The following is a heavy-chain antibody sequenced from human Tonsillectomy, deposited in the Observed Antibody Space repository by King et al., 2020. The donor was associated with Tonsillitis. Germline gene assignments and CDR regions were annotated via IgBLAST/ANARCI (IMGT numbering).Heavy chain of an antibody. Sequence: VQLVESGAEVKKPGDSVKVSCKASGYTFTSYYMHWVRQAPGQGLEWMGIINSSGGSTTYAQKFQGRVTMTRDTSTSTVYMELSSLRSEDTAVYYCAREGNYYDSSGQGAFDIWGQGTMVIVSS. CDR3: AREGNYYDSSGQGAFDI. V-gene: IGHV1-46*01. CDR2: INSSGGST. D-gene: IGHD3-22*01. CDR1: GYTFTSYY. J-gene: IGHJ3*02.